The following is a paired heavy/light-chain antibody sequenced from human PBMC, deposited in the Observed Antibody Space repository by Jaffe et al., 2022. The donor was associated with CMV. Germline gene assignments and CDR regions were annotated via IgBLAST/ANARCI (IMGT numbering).Light chain of an antibody. Sequence: DIVMTQSPLSLPVTPGEPASISCRSSQSLLHSNGYNYLDWYLQKPGKSPQLLIYLGSNRASGVPDRFSGSGSGTDFTLKISRVEAEDVGVYYCMQALQTPGYTFGQGTKLEIK. J-gene: IGKJ2*01. V-gene: IGKV2-28*01. CDR1: QSLLHSNGYNY. CDR2: LGS. CDR3: MQALQTPGYT.
Heavy chain of an antibody. V-gene: IGHV1-8*01. D-gene: IGHD2-2*01. J-gene: IGHJ6*02. CDR2: MNPNSGNT. CDR3: ARGLYCSSTSCYFANFPSYYYGMDV. CDR1: GYTFTSYD. Sequence: QVQLVQSGAEVKKPGASVKVSCKASGYTFTSYDINWVRQATGQGLEWMGWMNPNSGNTGYAQKFQGRVTMTRNTSISTAYMELSSLRSEDTAVYYCARGLYCSSTSCYFANFPSYYYGMDVWGQGTTVTVSS.